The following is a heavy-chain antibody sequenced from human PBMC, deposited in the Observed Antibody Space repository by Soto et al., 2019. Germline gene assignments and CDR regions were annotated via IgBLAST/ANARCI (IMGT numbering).Heavy chain of an antibody. D-gene: IGHD7-27*01. Sequence: QVQLVQSGAEVKKPGSSVKVSCEASGGTFSGHAISWVRQAPGQGPEWMGGLIPLFGTTQHAQNFQDSLTITADKSTSTAYMELTRLRFEDTAIYYCARGPNWGYRFDSWGQGTLVTVSS. J-gene: IGHJ4*02. V-gene: IGHV1-69*06. CDR2: LIPLFGTT. CDR3: ARGPNWGYRFDS. CDR1: GGTFSGHA.